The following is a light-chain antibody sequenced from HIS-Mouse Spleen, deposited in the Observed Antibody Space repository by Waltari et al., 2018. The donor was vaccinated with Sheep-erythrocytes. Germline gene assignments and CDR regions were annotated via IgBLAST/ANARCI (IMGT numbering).Light chain of an antibody. CDR3: CSYAGSYNHV. CDR2: DVS. Sequence: QSALTQPRSVSGSPGPSVTIPCTGTSSDAGGFNYVSWYQQHPGKAPQLMMYDVSKRPSGVPDRFSGSKSGNTASLTISGLQAEDEADYYCCSYAGSYNHVFATGTKVTVL. CDR1: SSDAGGFNY. V-gene: IGLV2-11*01. J-gene: IGLJ1*01.